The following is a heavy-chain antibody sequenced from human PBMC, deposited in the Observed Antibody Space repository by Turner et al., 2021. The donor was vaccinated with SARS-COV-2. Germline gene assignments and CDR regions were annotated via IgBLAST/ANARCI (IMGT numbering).Heavy chain of an antibody. CDR1: VFTFSNYA. J-gene: IGHJ2*01. Sequence: EVQLLESGGGLVQPGGSLRLSFAASVFTFSNYAMSWVRQAPGKGLEWVSFLSGSGDSTYHADSVKGRFTISRDNSKNTLYLQMNSLRAEDTAVYYCAKVGGWELRRKWFFDLWGRGTLVSVSS. CDR2: LSGSGDST. D-gene: IGHD1-26*01. CDR3: AKVGGWELRRKWFFDL. V-gene: IGHV3-23*01.